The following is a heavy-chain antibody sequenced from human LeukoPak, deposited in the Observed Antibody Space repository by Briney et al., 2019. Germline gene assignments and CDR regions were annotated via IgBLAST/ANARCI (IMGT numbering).Heavy chain of an antibody. V-gene: IGHV4-61*02. CDR1: GGSISSGSYY. J-gene: IGHJ1*01. CDR3: ARDFVIAATTEYFQY. CDR2: IYTSGST. Sequence: PSETLSLTCTVSGGSISSGSYYWSWIRQPAGKGLEWIGRIYTSGSTKYNPSLKSRVTISADTSKNQFSLKLSSVTAADTAVYYCARDFVIAATTEYFQYWGQGTLVTVSS. D-gene: IGHD6-13*01.